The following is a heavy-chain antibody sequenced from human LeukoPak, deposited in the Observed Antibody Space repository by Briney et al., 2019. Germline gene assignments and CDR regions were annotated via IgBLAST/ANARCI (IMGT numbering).Heavy chain of an antibody. CDR1: GYTFTSYA. Sequence: SVKVSCKASGYTFTSYAMHWVRQAPGQRLEWMGGIIPIFGTANYAQKFQGRVTITTDESTSTAYMELSSLRSEDTAVYYCARARWACSSTSCYIDWFDPWGQGTLVTVSS. J-gene: IGHJ5*02. CDR3: ARARWACSSTSCYIDWFDP. D-gene: IGHD2-2*01. CDR2: IIPIFGTA. V-gene: IGHV1-69*05.